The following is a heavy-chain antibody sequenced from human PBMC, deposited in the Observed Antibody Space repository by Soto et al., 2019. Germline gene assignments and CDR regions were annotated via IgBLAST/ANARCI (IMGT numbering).Heavy chain of an antibody. J-gene: IGHJ6*02. Sequence: VASVKVSCKASGGTFSSYAISWVRQAPGQGLEWMGGIIPIFGTANYAQKFQGRVTITADESTSTAYMELSSLRSEDTAVYYCARSGVPAAISDYYYYGMDVWGQGTTVTVSS. V-gene: IGHV1-69*13. CDR2: IIPIFGTA. CDR1: GGTFSSYA. CDR3: ARSGVPAAISDYYYYGMDV. D-gene: IGHD2-2*02.